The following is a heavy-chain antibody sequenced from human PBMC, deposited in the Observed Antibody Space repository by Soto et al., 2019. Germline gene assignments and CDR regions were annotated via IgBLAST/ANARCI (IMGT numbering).Heavy chain of an antibody. Sequence: GGSLRLSCAASGFTFSSYAMSWVRQAPGKGLEWVSAISGSGGSTYYADSVKGRFTISRDNSKNTLYLQMNSLRAEDTAVYYCAVIVTFAIGKTKYFQHWGQGTLVTVSS. CDR2: ISGSGGST. CDR3: AVIVTFAIGKTKYFQH. J-gene: IGHJ1*01. V-gene: IGHV3-23*01. CDR1: GFTFSSYA. D-gene: IGHD2-21*02.